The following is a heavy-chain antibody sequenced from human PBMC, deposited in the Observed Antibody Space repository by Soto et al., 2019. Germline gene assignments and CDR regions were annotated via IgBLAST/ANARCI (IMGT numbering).Heavy chain of an antibody. Sequence: LRLSCAASGFTFSSYAMHWVRQAPGKGLEWVAVISYDGSNKYYADSVKGRFTISRDNSKNTLYLQMNSLRAEDTAVYYCAKEPGIWGQGTLVTVSS. V-gene: IGHV3-30-3*01. CDR1: GFTFSSYA. CDR3: AKEPGI. J-gene: IGHJ4*02. CDR2: ISYDGSNK. D-gene: IGHD6-13*01.